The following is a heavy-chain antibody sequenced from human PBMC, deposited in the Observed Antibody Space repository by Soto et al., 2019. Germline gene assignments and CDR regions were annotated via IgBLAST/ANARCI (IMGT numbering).Heavy chain of an antibody. CDR1: GGSLSSGGYS. V-gene: IGHV4-30-2*01. CDR2: IYHSGST. Sequence: LSLPCAVSGGSLSSGGYSWSWIRQPPGKGLEWIGYIYHSGSTYYNPSLKSRVTISVDRSKNQFSLKLSSVTAADTAVYYCARGTTVTAYYFDYWGQGTLVTVSS. D-gene: IGHD4-17*01. CDR3: ARGTTVTAYYFDY. J-gene: IGHJ4*02.